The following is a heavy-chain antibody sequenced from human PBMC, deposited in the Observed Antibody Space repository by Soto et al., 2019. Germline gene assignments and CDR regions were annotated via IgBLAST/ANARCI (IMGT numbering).Heavy chain of an antibody. CDR1: NDSISSSDYS. CDR2: LFYSGNT. J-gene: IGHJ4*02. V-gene: IGHV4-39*01. Sequence: PSETLSLTCTVSNDSISSSDYSWGWIRQPPGKGLEWIGNLFYSGNTYQNPSLKSRVIISVDTSKSQFSLRLSSVTAADTAVYYCVRLLGVYDYFDSWGQGTLVTVSS. CDR3: VRLLGVYDYFDS. D-gene: IGHD4-17*01.